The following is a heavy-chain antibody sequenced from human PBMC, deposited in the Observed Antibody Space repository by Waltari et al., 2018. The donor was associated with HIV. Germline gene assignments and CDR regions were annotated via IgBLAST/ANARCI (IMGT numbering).Heavy chain of an antibody. Sequence: QLQLQESGPGLVKPSETLSLTCTVSGGPISSSSYHWDWIRQPPGKGLEWIGSIYYSGSTYYNPSLKSRVTISVDTSKNQFSLKLSSVTAADTAVYYCASIGRIAMVRGVIAYWGQGTLVTVSS. J-gene: IGHJ4*02. CDR1: GGPISSSSYH. CDR2: IYYSGST. V-gene: IGHV4-39*01. CDR3: ASIGRIAMVRGVIAY. D-gene: IGHD3-10*01.